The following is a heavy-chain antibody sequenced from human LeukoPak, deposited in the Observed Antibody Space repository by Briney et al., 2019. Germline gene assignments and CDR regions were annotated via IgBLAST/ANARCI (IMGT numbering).Heavy chain of an antibody. D-gene: IGHD5-24*01. CDR1: GFTFSSYG. CDR3: ARHRVATSYAAFDI. V-gene: IGHV3-30*02. CDR2: IRYDGSNK. Sequence: GGSLRLSCAASGFTFSSYGMHWVRQAPGKGLEWVAFIRYDGSNKYYADSVKGRFTISRDNSKNTLYLQMNSLRAEDTAVYYCARHRVATSYAAFDIWGQGTMVTVSS. J-gene: IGHJ3*02.